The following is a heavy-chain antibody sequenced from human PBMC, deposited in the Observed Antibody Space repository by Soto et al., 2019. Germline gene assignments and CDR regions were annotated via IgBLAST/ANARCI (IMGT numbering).Heavy chain of an antibody. V-gene: IGHV3-23*01. J-gene: IGHJ4*02. D-gene: IGHD6-13*01. CDR2: ISGSGGST. CDR3: ARRSSSWYFDY. CDR1: GFTFSSYA. Sequence: EVQLLECGGGLVQPGGSLRLSCAASGFTFSSYAMNWVRQAPGKGLEWVSVISGSGGSTYYADSVKGRFTISRDNSKNTLYLLMNSLRAEDTAVYYCARRSSSWYFDYWGQGTLVTVSS.